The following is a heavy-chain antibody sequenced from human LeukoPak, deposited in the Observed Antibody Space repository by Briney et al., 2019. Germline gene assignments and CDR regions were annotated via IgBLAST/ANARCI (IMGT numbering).Heavy chain of an antibody. J-gene: IGHJ4*02. CDR3: ARDWHLLIVVVPAASFMDY. V-gene: IGHV4-4*02. Sequence: SGTLSLTCAVSGGSISSSNWWSWVRQPPGKGLEWIGEIYHSGSTNYNPSLKSRVTISVDKSKNQFSLKLSSVTAADTAVYYCARDWHLLIVVVPAASFMDYWGQGTLVTVSS. CDR1: GGSISSSNW. CDR2: IYHSGST. D-gene: IGHD2-2*01.